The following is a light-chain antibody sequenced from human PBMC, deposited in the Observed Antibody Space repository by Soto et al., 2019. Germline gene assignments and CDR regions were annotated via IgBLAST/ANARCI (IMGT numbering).Light chain of an antibody. J-gene: IGKJ2*01. Sequence: IVMTQSPLSLPVTPGEPASISCRSSQSLLHSNGYNYLDWYLQKPGQSPQLLIYLGSNRASGVLGGISGRASSTDFTLKLSRVEAQDVRVYYCTPAVQAYTFGQATKLQIQ. CDR2: LGS. CDR3: TPAVQAYT. CDR1: QSLLHSNGYNY. V-gene: IGKV2-28*01.